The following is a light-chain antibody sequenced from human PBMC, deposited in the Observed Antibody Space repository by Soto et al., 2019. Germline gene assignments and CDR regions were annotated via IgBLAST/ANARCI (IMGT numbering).Light chain of an antibody. CDR2: DVR. CDR3: SSYSSTNSVV. CDR1: SSDVGGYNY. V-gene: IGLV2-14*01. J-gene: IGLJ2*01. Sequence: QSALTQPASVSGSPGQSITISCTGSSSDVGGYNYVSWYQQHPGKAPKLMIYDVRNRPSGVSNRFSGSKSGNTASLTISGLQAEEEADYFCSSYSSTNSVVFGGGTKLTVL.